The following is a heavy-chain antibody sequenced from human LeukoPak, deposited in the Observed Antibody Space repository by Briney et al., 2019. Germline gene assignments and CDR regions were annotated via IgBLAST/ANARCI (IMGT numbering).Heavy chain of an antibody. CDR1: GGSISSYY. V-gene: IGHV4-59*01. CDR3: ARVGYYDSSGYYWPYYYYYYGMDV. CDR2: IYYSGST. D-gene: IGHD3-22*01. J-gene: IGHJ6*02. Sequence: PSETLSLTCTLPGGSISSYYCSWIRQPPGKGLGWIGYIYYSGSTNYNPSLKSRVTISVDTSKNQFSLKLSSVTAADTAVYYCARVGYYDSSGYYWPYYYYYYGMDVWGQGTTVTVSS.